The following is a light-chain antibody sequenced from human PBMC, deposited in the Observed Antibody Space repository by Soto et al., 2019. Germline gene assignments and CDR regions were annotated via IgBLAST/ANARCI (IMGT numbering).Light chain of an antibody. CDR3: GSYAGSGTDNYV. CDR2: EGI. J-gene: IGLJ1*01. Sequence: QSALTQPASVSGSPGQSITISCTGTSSDIGTYNLVSWYQHYPGKAPKRMIYEGIKRPSGVSNRFSGSKSGNTAFLTISGLQAEDEADYYCGSYAGSGTDNYVFGSGTKVTVL. CDR1: SSDIGTYNL. V-gene: IGLV2-23*01.